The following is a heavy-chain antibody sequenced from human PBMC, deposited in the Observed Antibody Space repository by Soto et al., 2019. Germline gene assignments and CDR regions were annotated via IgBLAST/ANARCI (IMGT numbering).Heavy chain of an antibody. CDR1: GFIFSSFW. Sequence: EVRLEEAGGGFVQPGGSLRVSCSGSGFIFSSFWMHWVRQGPGKGLEWVSRINGDGASLAYADSVKGRFSSSRDNVKNTLHRQMNSLGADDTAVYFCAREVSLGLDVWGRGTTVTVSS. CDR3: AREVSLGLDV. CDR2: INGDGASL. J-gene: IGHJ6*02. V-gene: IGHV3-74*03.